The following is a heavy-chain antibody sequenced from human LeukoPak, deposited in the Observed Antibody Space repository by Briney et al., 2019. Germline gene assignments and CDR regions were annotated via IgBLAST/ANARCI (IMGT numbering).Heavy chain of an antibody. CDR3: ARAGATLTRLFDY. Sequence: SVKLSCKASGYTFSKYGITWVRLAPGQGLEWVGWISASNGNTNYAQELQGSITRTTNISTSTAYMELRSLRSEDAAVYYCARAGATLTRLFDYWGQGTLVTVSS. V-gene: IGHV1-18*01. CDR2: ISASNGNT. CDR1: GYTFSKYG. D-gene: IGHD4-11*01. J-gene: IGHJ4*02.